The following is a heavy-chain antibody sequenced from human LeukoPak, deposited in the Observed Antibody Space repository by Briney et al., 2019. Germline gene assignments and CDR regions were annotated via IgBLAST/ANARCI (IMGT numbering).Heavy chain of an antibody. V-gene: IGHV3-23*01. CDR2: ISGSGGST. D-gene: IGHD3-22*01. CDR1: GFTFSSYG. J-gene: IGHJ4*02. CDR3: AKDVTNYYDSSGYGYFDY. Sequence: GGSLRLSCAASGFTFSSYGMSWVRQAPGKGLEWVSGISGSGGSTYYADSVKGRFTISRDNSKNTLYVQMKSLRAEDTAVYYCAKDVTNYYDSSGYGYFDYWGQGTLVTVSS.